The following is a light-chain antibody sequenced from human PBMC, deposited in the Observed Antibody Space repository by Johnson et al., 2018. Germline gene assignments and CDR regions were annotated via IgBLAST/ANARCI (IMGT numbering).Light chain of an antibody. CDR2: ENN. CDR3: GTWDSSLCAGNC. J-gene: IGLJ1*01. V-gene: IGLV1-51*02. Sequence: QSVLTQPPSVSAAPGQKVTISCSGSSSNIGNNYVSWYQQLPGTAPKLLIYENNKRPSGIPDRFSGSKSGTSATLAITGLQTGDEADYYCGTWDSSLCAGNCVGTGTKVTVL. CDR1: SSNIGNNY.